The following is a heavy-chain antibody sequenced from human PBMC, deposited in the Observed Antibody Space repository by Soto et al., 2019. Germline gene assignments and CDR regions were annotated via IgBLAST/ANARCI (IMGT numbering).Heavy chain of an antibody. CDR2: ISWNSDFI. CDR3: AKDRGSPSFGVVDVLKFYYPDMDV. V-gene: IGHV3-9*01. J-gene: IGHJ6*02. CDR1: GFTFDDYA. Sequence: EVQLVESGGGLVRPGRSLRLSCAASGFTFDDYAMHWVRQVPGKGLEWVSGISWNSDFIGYADSVKGRFTMSRDNANNFLYLQMNSLRVEDTALYYCAKDRGSPSFGVVDVLKFYYPDMDVWGHGTTVTVSS. D-gene: IGHD3-3*01.